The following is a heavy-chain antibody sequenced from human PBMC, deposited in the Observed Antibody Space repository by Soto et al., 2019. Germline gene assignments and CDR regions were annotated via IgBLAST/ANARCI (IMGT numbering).Heavy chain of an antibody. CDR1: GFTFSSHG. J-gene: IGHJ4*02. Sequence: QVHLVESGGGVVQPGRSLRLSCAASGFTFSSHGMHWLRQAPGKGLEWVAVIPYDGSHQYYADSVKGRFSISRDNSKNTLYLQMNSLGAEDTAVYYCAKLRVLEWEVQESDYWGQGTLVSVSS. CDR2: IPYDGSHQ. D-gene: IGHD3-3*01. V-gene: IGHV3-30*18. CDR3: AKLRVLEWEVQESDY.